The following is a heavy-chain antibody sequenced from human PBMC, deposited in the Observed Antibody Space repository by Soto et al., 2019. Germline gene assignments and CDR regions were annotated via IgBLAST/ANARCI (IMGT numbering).Heavy chain of an antibody. CDR2: IYATGTT. D-gene: IGHD1-1*01. CDR3: VRDGTKTLRDWFDS. J-gene: IGHJ5*01. Sequence: SETLSLTCTVSGASISGFYWSWIRKSAGKGLEWIGRIYATGTTDYNPSLKSRVMMSVDTSKKQFSLKLRSVTAADTAVYYCVRDGTKTLRDWFDSWGQGISVTVPQ. V-gene: IGHV4-4*07. CDR1: GASISGFY.